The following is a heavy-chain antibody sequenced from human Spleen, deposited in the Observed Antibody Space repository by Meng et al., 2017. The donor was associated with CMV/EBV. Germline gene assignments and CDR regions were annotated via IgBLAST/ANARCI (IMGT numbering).Heavy chain of an antibody. J-gene: IGHJ4*02. D-gene: IGHD6-19*01. CDR2: IDHSGST. CDR1: GGSFSDYY. CDR3: ARRSRYYSGSYIDY. Sequence: CAVYGGSFSDYYWTWIRQPPGKGLEWIGEIDHSGSTNYSSSLKSRVTISVDTSKNQFSLKVSSVTAADTAVYYCARRSRYYSGSYIDYWGQGALVTVSS. V-gene: IGHV4-34*01.